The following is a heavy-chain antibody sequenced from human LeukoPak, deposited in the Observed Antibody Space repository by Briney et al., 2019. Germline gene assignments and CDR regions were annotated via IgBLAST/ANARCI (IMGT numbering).Heavy chain of an antibody. CDR2: IYPGDSDT. Sequence: ASVKVSCKASGYTFTSYWIGWVRQMPGKGLEWMGIIYPGDSDTRYSPSFQGQVTISADKSISTAYLQWSSLKASDTAMYYCARPGYCSGGSCYSVDYWGQGTLVTVSS. J-gene: IGHJ4*02. CDR3: ARPGYCSGGSCYSVDY. V-gene: IGHV5-51*01. CDR1: GYTFTSYW. D-gene: IGHD2-15*01.